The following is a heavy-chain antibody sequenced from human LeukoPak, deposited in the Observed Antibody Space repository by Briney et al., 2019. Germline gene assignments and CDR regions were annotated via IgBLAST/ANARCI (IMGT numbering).Heavy chain of an antibody. V-gene: IGHV3-23*01. Sequence: GGSLRLSCAASGFTFSTYAMSWVRQAPGKGLEWVSSFSGSGGSTYYADSVKGRFTISRDNAKNSLYLQMNSLRAEDTAVYYCASYRMDVWGKGTTVTVSS. CDR3: ASYRMDV. CDR2: FSGSGGST. CDR1: GFTFSTYA. J-gene: IGHJ6*03. D-gene: IGHD5-18*01.